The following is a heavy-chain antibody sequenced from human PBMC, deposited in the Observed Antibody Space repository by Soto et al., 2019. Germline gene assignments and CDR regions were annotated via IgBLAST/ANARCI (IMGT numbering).Heavy chain of an antibody. D-gene: IGHD3-22*01. CDR3: ARRRYYDSSGYQDHYYYYGMDV. Sequence: PGESLKISCKGSGYSFTSYWISWVRQMPGKGLEWMGRIDPSDSYTNYSPSFQGHVTISADKSISTACLQWSSLKASDTAMYYCARRRYYDSSGYQDHYYYYGMDVWGQGTTVTVSS. CDR1: GYSFTSYW. CDR2: IDPSDSYT. V-gene: IGHV5-10-1*01. J-gene: IGHJ6*02.